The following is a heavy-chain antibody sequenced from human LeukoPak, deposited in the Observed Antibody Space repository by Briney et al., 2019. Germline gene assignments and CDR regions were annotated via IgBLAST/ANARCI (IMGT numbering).Heavy chain of an antibody. J-gene: IGHJ3*02. D-gene: IGHD6-13*01. V-gene: IGHV1-18*01. Sequence: ASVEVSCKASGYTFTSTGINWVRQAPGRGLEWMAWISPYNGNTKYARKFQGRVTVTTDTSTTTAYMDLRSLRSDDTAVYYCTRDYLTAAGSDAFDIWGQGTMVTVSS. CDR3: TRDYLTAAGSDAFDI. CDR2: ISPYNGNT. CDR1: GYTFTSTG.